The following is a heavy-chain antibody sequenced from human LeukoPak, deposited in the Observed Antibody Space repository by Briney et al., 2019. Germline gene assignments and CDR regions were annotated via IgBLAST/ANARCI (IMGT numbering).Heavy chain of an antibody. CDR2: IYYSGTT. CDR3: ARSNYGSGSYHNN. J-gene: IGHJ4*02. CDR1: GGSISSYY. D-gene: IGHD3-10*01. V-gene: IGHV4-59*12. Sequence: SETLSLTCTVSGGSISSYYWSWIRQPPGKGLEWIGYIYYSGTTYYNPSLQSRVTISVDTSKNQFSLKLSSVTAADTAVYYCARSNYGSGSYHNNWGQGTLVTVSS.